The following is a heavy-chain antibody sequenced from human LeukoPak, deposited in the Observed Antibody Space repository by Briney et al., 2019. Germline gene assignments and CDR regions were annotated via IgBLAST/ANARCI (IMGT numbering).Heavy chain of an antibody. CDR2: VSGSGANT. CDR3: AKVNYDILTGYEPFFDY. D-gene: IGHD3-9*01. Sequence: GGSLRLSCTASGFTFSSCAMSWVRQAPGKGLEWVSVVSGSGANTFYADSVKGRFTISRDNSKNTLYLQMNSLRAEDTAVYYCAKVNYDILTGYEPFFDYWGQGTLVTVSS. J-gene: IGHJ4*02. CDR1: GFTFSSCA. V-gene: IGHV3-23*01.